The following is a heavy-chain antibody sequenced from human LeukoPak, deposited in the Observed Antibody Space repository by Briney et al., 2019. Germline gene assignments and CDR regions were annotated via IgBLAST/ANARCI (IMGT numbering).Heavy chain of an antibody. J-gene: IGHJ4*02. CDR2: ISYDGSSE. V-gene: IGHV3-30*18. D-gene: IGHD3-22*01. CDR1: GFSFSNHA. CDR3: AKSEVYYFGTSGGFDY. Sequence: GSLRLSCAVSGFSFSNHAMSWVRQAPGKGLEWVAFISYDGSSEYDADSVKGRFTISRDNSENTVYLQMNSLRAEDTAVYYCAKSEVYYFGTSGGFDYWGQGTLVTVAS.